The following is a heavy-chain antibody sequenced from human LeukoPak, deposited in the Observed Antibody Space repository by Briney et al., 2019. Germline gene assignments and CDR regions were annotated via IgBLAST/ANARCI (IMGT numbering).Heavy chain of an antibody. CDR1: GASISRYQ. CDR2: IYTSGST. Sequence: SETLSLTCTVSGASISRYQWSWIRQPAGKGLEWLGRIYTSGSTDYNPSPTSRVTMSVDTSKNQFSLKVRSVTAADTAVYYCAREGRPDRGGQYSSGWFFVFDYWGQGTLVTVSS. V-gene: IGHV4-4*07. J-gene: IGHJ4*02. CDR3: AREGRPDRGGQYSSGWFFVFDY. D-gene: IGHD6-19*01.